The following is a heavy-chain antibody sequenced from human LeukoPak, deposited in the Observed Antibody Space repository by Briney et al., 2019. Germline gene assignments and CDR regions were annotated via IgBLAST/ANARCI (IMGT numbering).Heavy chain of an antibody. V-gene: IGHV1-18*04. CDR2: ISPHNGNT. CDR3: ATRSGGSSSWTYFDY. Sequence: ASVKVSCKTSGYTFPSRGISWVRQAPGQGLEWMGWISPHNGNTKYLQRLQGRVTMTADTSTSTAYMELRSLRSDDAAVYYCATRSGGSSSWTYFDYWGQGTLVTVSS. J-gene: IGHJ4*02. D-gene: IGHD6-6*01. CDR1: GYTFPSRG.